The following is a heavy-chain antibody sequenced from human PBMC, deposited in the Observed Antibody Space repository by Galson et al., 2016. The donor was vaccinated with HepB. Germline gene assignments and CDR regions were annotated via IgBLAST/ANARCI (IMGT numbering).Heavy chain of an antibody. D-gene: IGHD5-18*01. CDR3: ARDLTMVTTGWFDP. J-gene: IGHJ5*02. V-gene: IGHV4-61*01. CDR2: IYYSGST. Sequence: TLSLTCTVSGGSVSSSSYYWSWIRQSPGKGLECIGYIYYSGSTNYNPSLNSRATMSVDTSKNQFSLKLSSVTAADTAVYYCARDLTMVTTGWFDPWGQGTLVTVSS. CDR1: GGSVSSSSYY.